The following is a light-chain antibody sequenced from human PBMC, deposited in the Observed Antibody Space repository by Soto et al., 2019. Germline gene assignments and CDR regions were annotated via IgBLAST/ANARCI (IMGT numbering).Light chain of an antibody. CDR3: QQYNNWPRT. Sequence: EILITQSPATLSVSPGERATLSCRASQSVSSNLAWYQQTTGQAPRLLIYGASTRDTGIPASFSGSGSGTEFTLTISRLQSEDFEVYYCQQYNNWPRTFGQGTKVDIK. V-gene: IGKV3-15*01. CDR1: QSVSSN. CDR2: GAS. J-gene: IGKJ1*01.